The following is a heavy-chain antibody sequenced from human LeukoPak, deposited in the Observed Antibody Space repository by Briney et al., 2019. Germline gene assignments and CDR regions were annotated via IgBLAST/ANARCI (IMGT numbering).Heavy chain of an antibody. CDR3: ARGIPYCSSTSCYESLYGMDV. CDR1: GFTVSSSY. CDR2: IYSGSTT. D-gene: IGHD2-2*01. Sequence: GGSLRLSCAASGFTVSSSYMTWVRQAPGKGLEWVSVIYSGSTTYYADSVKGRFTISRDNSKNTLYLQMNSLRAEDTAVYYCARGIPYCSSTSCYESLYGMDVWGQGTTVTVSS. J-gene: IGHJ6*02. V-gene: IGHV3-53*01.